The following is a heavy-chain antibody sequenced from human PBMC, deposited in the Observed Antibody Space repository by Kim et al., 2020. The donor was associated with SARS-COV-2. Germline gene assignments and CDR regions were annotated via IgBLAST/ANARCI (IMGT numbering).Heavy chain of an antibody. CDR2: DK. CDR3: ARMTTVTALDY. Sequence: DKYYSTSLETRLTISKDTSQNQVVLTMTHMDPVDTATYYCARMTTVTALDYWGQGTLVTVSS. J-gene: IGHJ4*02. D-gene: IGHD4-17*01. V-gene: IGHV2-70*01.